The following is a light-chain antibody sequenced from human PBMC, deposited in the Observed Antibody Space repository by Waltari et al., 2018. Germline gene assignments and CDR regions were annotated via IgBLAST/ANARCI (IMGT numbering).Light chain of an antibody. V-gene: IGLV2-14*03. J-gene: IGLJ1*01. CDR3: SSYTTSSTVYV. CDR1: SSDLGTSDY. CDR2: DVT. Sequence: QSALTQPASVSGSPGQSITIPCTGTSSDLGTSDYVSWYQQHPGKAPKLMIYDVTKRPSGIANRFSGSKSGNTASLTISGLQAEDEADYYCSSYTTSSTVYVFGTGTKVTVL.